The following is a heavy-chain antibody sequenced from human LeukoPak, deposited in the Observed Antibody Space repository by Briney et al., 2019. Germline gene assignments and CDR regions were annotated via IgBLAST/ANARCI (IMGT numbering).Heavy chain of an antibody. CDR2: INPNSGDT. CDR1: GYTFTGNY. Sequence: ASVKVSCKASGYTFTGNYMHWVRQAPGQGLEWMGWINPNSGDTNYAQKFQGRVTMTTDTSTSTAYMELRSLRSDDTAVYYCARDDYDILTGSPLYYYGMDVWGQGTTVTVSS. D-gene: IGHD3-9*01. V-gene: IGHV1-2*02. CDR3: ARDDYDILTGSPLYYYGMDV. J-gene: IGHJ6*02.